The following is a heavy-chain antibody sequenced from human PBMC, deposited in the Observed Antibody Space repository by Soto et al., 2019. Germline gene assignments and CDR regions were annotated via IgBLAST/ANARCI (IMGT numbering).Heavy chain of an antibody. CDR2: TYYRSKWYN. V-gene: IGHV6-1*01. CDR3: AGGWVRYGIYYYYGKDV. CDR1: GDSVSSNSAA. Sequence: SQTLSLTCAMSGDSVSSNSAAWNWIRQSPSRGLEWLGRTYYRSKWYNDYAVSVKSRITINPDTSKNQFSLQLNSVTPEDTAVYYCAGGWVRYGIYYYYGKDVWGQGTTVTVSS. D-gene: IGHD4-17*01. J-gene: IGHJ6*02.